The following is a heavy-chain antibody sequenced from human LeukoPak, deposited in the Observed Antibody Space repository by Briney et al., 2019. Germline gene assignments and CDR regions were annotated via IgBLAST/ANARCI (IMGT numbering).Heavy chain of an antibody. CDR2: IYYSGST. Sequence: SETLPLTCTVSGGSISSYYWSWIRQPPGKGLEWIGYIYYSGSTNYNPSLKSRVTISVDTSKNQFSLKLSSVTAADTAVYYCVRRSVGATYFDYWGQGTLVTVSS. CDR1: GGSISSYY. CDR3: VRRSVGATYFDY. J-gene: IGHJ4*02. V-gene: IGHV4-59*01. D-gene: IGHD1-26*01.